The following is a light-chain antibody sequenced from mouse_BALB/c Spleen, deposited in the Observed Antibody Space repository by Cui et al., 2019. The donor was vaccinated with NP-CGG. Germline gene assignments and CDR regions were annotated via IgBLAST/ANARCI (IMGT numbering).Light chain of an antibody. CDR2: GTN. Sequence: VVSQEAVLTTSPGETVTLTCRSSTGAVTTSNYANWVQEKPDHLFTGLIGGTNNRTPGVPARFSGSLIGDKAALTITGAQTEDEAIYFCALWYSNHWVFGGGTKLTVL. V-gene: IGLV1*01. CDR3: ALWYSNHWV. J-gene: IGLJ1*01. CDR1: TGAVTTSNY.